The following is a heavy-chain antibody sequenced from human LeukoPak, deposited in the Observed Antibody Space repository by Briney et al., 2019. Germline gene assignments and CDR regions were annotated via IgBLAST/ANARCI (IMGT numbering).Heavy chain of an antibody. V-gene: IGHV1-18*01. CDR3: ARDRSDSGDYVLLDN. Sequence: ASVKVSCKASGYTFTSYGISWLRQAPGQGLEWMGWINPYNANTNYAQKLQGRVIMTTGTSTSTAYMEVRSLRSDDTAVYYCARDRSDSGDYVLLDNWGQGTLVTVSS. CDR1: GYTFTSYG. CDR2: INPYNANT. J-gene: IGHJ4*02. D-gene: IGHD4-17*01.